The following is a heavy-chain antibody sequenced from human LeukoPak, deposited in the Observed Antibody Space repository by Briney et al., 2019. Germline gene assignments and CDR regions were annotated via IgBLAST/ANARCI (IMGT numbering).Heavy chain of an antibody. CDR3: ARGRRGYCSGGSCYGSSDY. J-gene: IGHJ4*02. V-gene: IGHV4-39*01. CDR2: IYYSGST. CDR1: GGSISSSSYY. D-gene: IGHD2-15*01. Sequence: SETLSLTCTVSGGSISSSSYYWGWIRQPPGKGLEWIGSIYYSGSTYYNPSLKSRVTISVDTSKNQFSLKLSSVTAADTAVYYCARGRRGYCSGGSCYGSSDYWGQGTLVTVSS.